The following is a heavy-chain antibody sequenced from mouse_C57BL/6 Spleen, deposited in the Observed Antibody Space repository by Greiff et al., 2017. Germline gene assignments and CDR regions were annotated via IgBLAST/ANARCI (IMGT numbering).Heavy chain of an antibody. D-gene: IGHD2-1*01. CDR1: GFTFTDYG. Sequence: EVKVVESGGGLVKPGGSLKLSCAASGFTFTDYGMHWVRQAPEKGLEWVAYISSGSSTIYYADTVKGRFTISRDNAKNTLFLQMTSLRSEDTAMYYCARPYGNYGAMDYWGQGTSVTVSS. CDR3: ARPYGNYGAMDY. CDR2: ISSGSSTI. V-gene: IGHV5-17*01. J-gene: IGHJ4*01.